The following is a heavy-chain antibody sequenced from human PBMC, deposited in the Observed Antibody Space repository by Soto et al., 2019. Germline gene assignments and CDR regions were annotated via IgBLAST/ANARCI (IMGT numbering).Heavy chain of an antibody. D-gene: IGHD2-15*01. CDR3: GRLAEAATGHTDFDF. CDR2: IHSSGGT. Sequence: PSETLSLTCTVSGVSIKSRNYFWGWIRQPPGKGLEFVGSIHSSGGTYYHPSLKSRVTVSVDLSNSHFSLSLKSLTATDTAVYYCGRLAEAATGHTDFDFWGQGTLVTVSS. V-gene: IGHV4-39*02. CDR1: GVSIKSRNYF. J-gene: IGHJ4*02.